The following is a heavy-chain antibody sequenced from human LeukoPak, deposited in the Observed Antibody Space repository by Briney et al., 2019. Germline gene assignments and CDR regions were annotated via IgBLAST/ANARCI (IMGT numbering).Heavy chain of an antibody. Sequence: GGSLLLSCVASGFTFSDAWMSLGRPAPGEGLGWVGRIKSKIDSGPIDYGAPVKDRFTISRDDSRNTLYLQMNSLKTEDTAVYYYTTRRQDGCWGQGTLVTVS. CDR1: GFTFSDAW. CDR3: TTRRQDGC. J-gene: IGHJ4*02. D-gene: IGHD6-25*01. CDR2: IKSKIDSGPI. V-gene: IGHV3-15*01.